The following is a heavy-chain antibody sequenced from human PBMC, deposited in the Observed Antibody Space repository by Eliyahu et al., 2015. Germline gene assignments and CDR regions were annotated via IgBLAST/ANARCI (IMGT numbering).Heavy chain of an antibody. D-gene: IGHD1-26*01. Sequence: IVSSNYMSWVRQAPGKGLEWVSVIYNDGSTDYADSVKGRFHHPQRQFQEPPVPSMKTPRTPARTRQCCARVEGATDDAFDIWGQGTMVTVSS. CDR1: IVSSNY. J-gene: IGHJ3*02. CDR3: ARVEGATDDAFDI. CDR2: IYNDGST. V-gene: IGHV3-66*01.